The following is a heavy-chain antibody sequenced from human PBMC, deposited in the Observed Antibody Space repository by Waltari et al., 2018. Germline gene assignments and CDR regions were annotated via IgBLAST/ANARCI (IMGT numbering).Heavy chain of an antibody. CDR1: GGSISSYY. CDR2: IYYSGRT. CDR3: ARVGESGNGSYYYYYYYMDV. D-gene: IGHD3-3*01. Sequence: QVQLQESGPGLVKPSETLSLTCTVSGGSISSYYGSWIRLPPEKGLAWIGYIYYSGRTNYTPSLKSRVTISVDTSKNRFSLKLSSVTAADTAVYYCARVGESGNGSYYYYYYYMDVWGKGTTVTISS. J-gene: IGHJ6*03. V-gene: IGHV4-59*01.